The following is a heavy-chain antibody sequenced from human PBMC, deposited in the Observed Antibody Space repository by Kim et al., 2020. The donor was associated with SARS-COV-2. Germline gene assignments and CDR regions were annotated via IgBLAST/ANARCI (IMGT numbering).Heavy chain of an antibody. J-gene: IGHJ6*03. Sequence: ASVKVSCKASGYTFTSYDINWVRQATGQGLEWMGWMNPNSGNTGYAQKFQGRVTMTRNTSISTAYMELSSLKSEDTAVYYCARGQYRRHRYYYMDVWGKGTTVTVSS. D-gene: IGHD2-2*01. CDR2: MNPNSGNT. CDR3: ARGQYRRHRYYYMDV. CDR1: GYTFTSYD. V-gene: IGHV1-8*01.